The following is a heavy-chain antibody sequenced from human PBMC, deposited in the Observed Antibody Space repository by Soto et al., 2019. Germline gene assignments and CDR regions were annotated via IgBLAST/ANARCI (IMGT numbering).Heavy chain of an antibody. D-gene: IGHD2-8*01. CDR2: IIPILGIA. V-gene: IGHV1-69*02. J-gene: IGHJ4*02. Sequence: QVQLVQSGDEVKKPGSSVKVSCKASGGTFSSYTISWVRQAPGQGLEWMGRIIPILGIANYAQKFQGRVTITADKSRITSYMELGSRRSEDRAVYYCARYVSYCTNGVCSRLFDYWGQCTLVTVSS. CDR3: ARYVSYCTNGVCSRLFDY. CDR1: GGTFSSYT.